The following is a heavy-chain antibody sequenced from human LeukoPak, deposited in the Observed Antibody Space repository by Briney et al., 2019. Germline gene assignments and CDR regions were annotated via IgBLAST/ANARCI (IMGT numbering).Heavy chain of an antibody. CDR3: ARDSGRIHGYYYGMDV. CDR1: GGSVSSGNYY. J-gene: IGHJ6*02. V-gene: IGHV4-61*01. Sequence: PSETLSLTCTVSGGSVSSGNYYWSWIRQPPGKGLEWIGYVYYSGSTNYNPSLKSRVTISVDTSKNQFSLKLSSVTAADTAVYYCARDSGRIHGYYYGMDVWGQGTTVTVSS. D-gene: IGHD1-1*01. CDR2: VYYSGST.